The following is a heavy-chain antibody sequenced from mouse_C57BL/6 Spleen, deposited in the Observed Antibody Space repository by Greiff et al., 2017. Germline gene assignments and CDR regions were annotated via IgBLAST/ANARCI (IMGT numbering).Heavy chain of an antibody. CDR2: IYPGNGGT. V-gene: IGHV1-53*01. J-gene: IGHJ3*01. CDR3: ARNYYGYDGFAY. CDR1: GYTFTGYW. Sequence: QVQLQQPGTELVKPGASVKLSCKASGYTFTGYWMHWVKQRPGHGLEWIGNIYPGNGGTNYNEKFKSKATLTVDKSSSTAYMQLSSLTYADSAVYYCARNYYGYDGFAYWGQGTLVTVSA. D-gene: IGHD2-2*01.